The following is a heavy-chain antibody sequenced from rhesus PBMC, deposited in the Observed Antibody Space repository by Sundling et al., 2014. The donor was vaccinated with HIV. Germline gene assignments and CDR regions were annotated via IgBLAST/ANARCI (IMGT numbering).Heavy chain of an antibody. CDR2: INSGGGST. CDR1: GFTFSSYG. D-gene: IGHD4-29*01. Sequence: EMHLVETGGGLVQPGGSLKLSCAASGFTFSSYGMSWVRQVPGKGLEWVSGINSGGGSTYYADSVKGRFTISRDNSKNTLSLQMNSLRAEDTAVYYCAKDYVSVGYGSNYGLDSWGQGVVVTVSS. J-gene: IGHJ6*01. V-gene: IGHV3S42*01. CDR3: AKDYVSVGYGSNYGLDS.